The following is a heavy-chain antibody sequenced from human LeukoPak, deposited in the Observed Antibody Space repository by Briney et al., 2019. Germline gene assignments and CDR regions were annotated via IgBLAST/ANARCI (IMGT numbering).Heavy chain of an antibody. CDR2: VHHSGGT. CDR1: GGSVSRNW. D-gene: IGHD6-13*01. Sequence: SETLSLTCAVSGGSVSRNWWSWVRQPPGKGLEWIGEVHHSGGTNYNPSLKSRVTMSLDKSNNQFSLKLSSMTAADTAVYYCARPRPRSRWTFDYWGQGTLVTVSS. V-gene: IGHV4-4*02. CDR3: ARPRPRSRWTFDY. J-gene: IGHJ4*02.